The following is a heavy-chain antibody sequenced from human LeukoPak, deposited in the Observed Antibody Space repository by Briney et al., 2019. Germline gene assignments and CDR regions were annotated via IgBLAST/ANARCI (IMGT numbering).Heavy chain of an antibody. CDR1: GGSFSGYY. CDR3: GRRRHKGLWDIVVVPAAKDAFDI. D-gene: IGHD2-2*01. Sequence: SSETLSLTCAVYGGSFSGYYWSWIRQPPGKGLEWIGEINHSGSTNYNPSLKSRVTISVDTSKNQFSLKLSSVTAADTAVYYCGRRRHKGLWDIVVVPAAKDAFDIWGQGTMVTVSS. CDR2: INHSGST. J-gene: IGHJ3*02. V-gene: IGHV4-34*01.